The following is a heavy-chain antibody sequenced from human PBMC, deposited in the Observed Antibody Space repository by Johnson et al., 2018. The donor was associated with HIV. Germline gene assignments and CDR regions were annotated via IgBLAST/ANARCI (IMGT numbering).Heavy chain of an antibody. CDR1: GFTFSDHY. Sequence: QVQLVESGGGLVKPGGSLRLSCAVSGFTFSDHYMSWIRQAPGKGLEWVSYISSSSSSIYYADSVKGRFTISRDNAKNSLYLQMNSLRAEDTAVYYCAKDMRQWELLDAFDIWGQGTMVTVSS. V-gene: IGHV3-11*04. J-gene: IGHJ3*02. D-gene: IGHD1-26*01. CDR2: ISSSSSSI. CDR3: AKDMRQWELLDAFDI.